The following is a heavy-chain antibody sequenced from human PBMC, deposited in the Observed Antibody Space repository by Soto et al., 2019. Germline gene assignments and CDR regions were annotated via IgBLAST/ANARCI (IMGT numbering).Heavy chain of an antibody. Sequence: QVQLVQSGAEVKKPGASVKVSCKASGYTFSSYAMHWVRQAPGQRLEWMGWINAGNGNTKYSQKFQGRVTITRDTAASTAYMELSSLRSEDTAVYYCARAPEDGYFGRWGQGTLVTVSS. CDR1: GYTFSSYA. V-gene: IGHV1-3*01. CDR2: INAGNGNT. CDR3: ARAPEDGYFGR. D-gene: IGHD5-12*01. J-gene: IGHJ5*02.